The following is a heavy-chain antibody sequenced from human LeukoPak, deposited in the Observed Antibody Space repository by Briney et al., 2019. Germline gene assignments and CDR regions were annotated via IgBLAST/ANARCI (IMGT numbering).Heavy chain of an antibody. CDR1: GFTFSSYA. Sequence: PGGSLRLSCAASGFTFSSYAMHWVRQAPGKGLEWVAVISYDGSNKYYADSVKGRFTISRDNSKNTLYLQMNSLRAEDTAVYYCARDFVVVPAATSDYWGQGTLVTVSS. D-gene: IGHD2-2*01. CDR3: ARDFVVVPAATSDY. J-gene: IGHJ4*02. V-gene: IGHV3-30-3*01. CDR2: ISYDGSNK.